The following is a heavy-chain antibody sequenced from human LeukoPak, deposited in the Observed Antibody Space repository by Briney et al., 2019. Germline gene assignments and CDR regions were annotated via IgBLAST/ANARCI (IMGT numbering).Heavy chain of an antibody. V-gene: IGHV3-23*01. CDR2: ISGSGGGT. CDR1: GFTFSSYA. D-gene: IGHD5-12*01. Sequence: PGGSLRLSCAASGFTFSSYAMSWVRQAPGKGLEWVSAISGSGGGTYYADSVKGRFTISRDNSKNTLYLQMNSLRAEDTAVYYCARDWATSDAFDIWGQGTMVTVSS. CDR3: ARDWATSDAFDI. J-gene: IGHJ3*02.